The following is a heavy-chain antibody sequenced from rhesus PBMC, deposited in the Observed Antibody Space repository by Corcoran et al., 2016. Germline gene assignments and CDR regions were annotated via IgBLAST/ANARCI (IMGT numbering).Heavy chain of an antibody. CDR3: ARDWGSTVAPDFDY. V-gene: IGHV4-127*01. CDR2: IGGSSCST. Sequence: QVQLQESGPGLVKPSETLSLTCAVSGYSISSGYGWSWIRQPPGKGLVWIGYIGGSSCSTKYNPSPKRRVTISKDTSKNQFSLKRSSVAAADKAVYYCARDWGSTVAPDFDYWGQGVLVTVSS. D-gene: IGHD4-29*01. J-gene: IGHJ4*01. CDR1: GYSISSGYG.